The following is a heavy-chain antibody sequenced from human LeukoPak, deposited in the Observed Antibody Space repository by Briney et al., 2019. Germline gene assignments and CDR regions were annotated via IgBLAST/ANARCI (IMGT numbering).Heavy chain of an antibody. CDR3: TKDLGL. CDR2: IKSETDGGTT. V-gene: IGHV3-15*01. Sequence: GGFLRLSCAVSGFTFNTAWMSWVRQAPGKGLEYIGRIKSETDGGTTYYAAPMKGRFTISRDDSKNTLYLQMNSLKIEDTALYYCTKDLGLWGQGTLVTVPS. J-gene: IGHJ1*01. CDR1: GFTFNTAW.